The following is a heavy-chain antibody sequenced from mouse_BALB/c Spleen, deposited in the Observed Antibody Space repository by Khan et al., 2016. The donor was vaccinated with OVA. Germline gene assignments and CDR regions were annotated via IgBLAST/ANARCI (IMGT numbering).Heavy chain of an antibody. V-gene: IGHV2-6-1*01. CDR2: IWSGGST. CDR1: GFSLTNYG. J-gene: IGHJ4*01. CDR3: ARQPYYHYNIMDY. D-gene: IGHD2-10*01. Sequence: VQLQESGPGLVAPSQSLSITCTISGFSLTNYGVHWVRQPPGKGLEWLVVIWSGGSTTYNSALKSSLTITTDTSKSQVFLEMNSLQTDDTAMYFCARQPYYHYNIMDYWGQGTTVTVSS.